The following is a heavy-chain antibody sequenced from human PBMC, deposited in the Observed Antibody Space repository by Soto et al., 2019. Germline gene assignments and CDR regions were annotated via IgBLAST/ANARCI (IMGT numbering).Heavy chain of an antibody. CDR2: TYYRSKWYN. J-gene: IGHJ4*02. CDR1: GDSVSSNSAA. V-gene: IGHV6-1*01. CDR3: AKSEIAAAGRGNYFDY. D-gene: IGHD6-13*01. Sequence: SQTLSLTCAISGDSVSSNSAAWNWIRQSPSRGLEWLGRTYYRSKWYNDYAVSVKSRITINPDTSKNQFSLQLNSVTPEDTAVYYCAKSEIAAAGRGNYFDYWGQGTLVTVSS.